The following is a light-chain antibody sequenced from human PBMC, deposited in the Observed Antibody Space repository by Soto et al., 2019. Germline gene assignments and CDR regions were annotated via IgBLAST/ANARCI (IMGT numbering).Light chain of an antibody. J-gene: IGKJ1*01. CDR1: QFVSSR. V-gene: IGKV3-15*01. Sequence: ILLTQYPGTLSLSRGGVGILSLRASQFVSSRLAWYQRRPGQVPRLLIYDTSTRAPGISARFSGSGSGTEFTLTISSLQSEDFAVYYCQEYIQWPPGMFGPGTKVDIK. CDR3: QEYIQWPPGM. CDR2: DTS.